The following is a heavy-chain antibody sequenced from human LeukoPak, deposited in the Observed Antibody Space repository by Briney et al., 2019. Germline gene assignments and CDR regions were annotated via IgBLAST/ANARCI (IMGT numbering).Heavy chain of an antibody. CDR1: GGSISSYY. CDR2: IYYSGST. Sequence: SETLSLTCTVSGGSISSYYWSWIRQPPGKGLEWIGYIYYSGSTNYNPSLKSRVTISVDTSKDQFSLKLRSVTAADTAVYYCARGKIWSPVYLSHWGQGTLVTVSS. V-gene: IGHV4-59*08. J-gene: IGHJ4*02. D-gene: IGHD3-10*01. CDR3: ARGKIWSPVYLSH.